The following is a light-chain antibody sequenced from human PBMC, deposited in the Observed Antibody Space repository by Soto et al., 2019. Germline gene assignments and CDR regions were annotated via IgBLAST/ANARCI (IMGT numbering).Light chain of an antibody. CDR3: QQSYSTLSLT. J-gene: IGKJ4*01. CDR1: QSISSY. CDR2: AAS. Sequence: DIQMTQSPSSLSASVGDRVTITCRASQSISSYLNWYQQKPGKAPKLLIYAASSWQSGVPSRFSGSGSGTDFTLPISSLQPEDFATYYCQQSYSTLSLTFGGGTKVEIK. V-gene: IGKV1-39*01.